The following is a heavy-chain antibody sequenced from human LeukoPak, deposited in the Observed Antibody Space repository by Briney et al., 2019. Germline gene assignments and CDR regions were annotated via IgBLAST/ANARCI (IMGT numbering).Heavy chain of an antibody. CDR3: AKGGQNYDFWRFDY. D-gene: IGHD3-3*01. J-gene: IGHJ4*02. CDR1: GFTVSSTF. Sequence: GGSLRLSCAASGFTVSSTFMSWVRQAPGKGLEWVSVLYSGGSTYYADSVKGRFTISRDNSRNTLYLQMNSLRADDTAVYYCAKGGQNYDFWRFDYWGQGSLVTVSS. V-gene: IGHV3-53*01. CDR2: LYSGGST.